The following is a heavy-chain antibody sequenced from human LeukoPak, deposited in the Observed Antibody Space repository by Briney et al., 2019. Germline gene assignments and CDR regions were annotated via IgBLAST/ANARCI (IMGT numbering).Heavy chain of an antibody. D-gene: IGHD3-22*01. CDR1: GGSISSSSYY. Sequence: SETLSLTCTVSGGSISSSSYYWGWIRQPPGKGLEWIGSIYYSGSTYYNPSLKSRVTISVDTSKNQFSLKLSSVTAADTAVYYCARAGGGSHSSGYTFGGQGTLVTVSS. CDR2: IYYSGST. V-gene: IGHV4-39*07. CDR3: ARAGGGSHSSGYTF. J-gene: IGHJ4*02.